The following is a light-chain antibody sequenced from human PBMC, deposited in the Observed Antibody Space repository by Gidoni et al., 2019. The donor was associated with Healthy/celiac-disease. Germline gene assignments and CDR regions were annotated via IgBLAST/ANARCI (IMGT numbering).Light chain of an antibody. CDR1: QSLLHSNGYNY. J-gene: IGKJ5*01. CDR3: MQARQTPIT. V-gene: IGKV2-28*01. Sequence: DIVMTQSPLSLPVSPGEPASISCRSSQSLLHSNGYNYLDCYLQKPGQSPQLLIYLGSNRASGVPDRFSGSGSGTDFTLKISRVEAEDVGVYYCMQARQTPITFGQGTRLEIK. CDR2: LGS.